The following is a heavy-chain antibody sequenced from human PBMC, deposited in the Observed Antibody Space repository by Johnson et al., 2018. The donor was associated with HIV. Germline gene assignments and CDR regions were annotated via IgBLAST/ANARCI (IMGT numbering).Heavy chain of an antibody. CDR3: ARFLAGTAMVGDAFDI. Sequence: VQLVESGGGLVKPGGSLRLSCAASGFTFSRSWMHWVRHAPGKGLVWVSRSTSDGSTTTYADSVRGGFAISTDKAKNSLYLQMNSLRAEDTALYYCARFLAGTAMVGDAFDIWGQGTMVTVSS. D-gene: IGHD6-19*01. J-gene: IGHJ3*02. V-gene: IGHV3-74*02. CDR2: STSDGSTT. CDR1: GFTFSRSW.